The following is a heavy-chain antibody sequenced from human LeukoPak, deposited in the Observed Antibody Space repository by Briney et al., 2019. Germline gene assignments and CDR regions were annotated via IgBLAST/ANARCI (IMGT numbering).Heavy chain of an antibody. V-gene: IGHV4-38-2*02. D-gene: IGHD3-9*01. Sequence: SETLSLTCTVSGYSISSGYYWGWIRQPPGKGLEWIGSIYHSGSTYYNPSLKSRVTISVDTSKNQFSLKLSSVTAADTAVYYCARDGNYDILTGYRPWGQGTLVTVSS. J-gene: IGHJ5*02. CDR3: ARDGNYDILTGYRP. CDR2: IYHSGST. CDR1: GYSISSGYY.